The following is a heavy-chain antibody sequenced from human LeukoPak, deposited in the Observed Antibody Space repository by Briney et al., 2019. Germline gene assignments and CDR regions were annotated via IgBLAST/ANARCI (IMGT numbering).Heavy chain of an antibody. J-gene: IGHJ3*02. D-gene: IGHD2-2*01. CDR2: INPNSGGT. Sequence: GASVKVSCKASGYTFTGYYMHWVRQAPGQGLEWMGWINPNSGGTNYAQKFQGRVTMTGDTSISTAYMELSRLRSDDTAVYYCARVRDCSSTSCHAYDAFDIWGQGTMVTVSS. CDR3: ARVRDCSSTSCHAYDAFDI. CDR1: GYTFTGYY. V-gene: IGHV1-2*02.